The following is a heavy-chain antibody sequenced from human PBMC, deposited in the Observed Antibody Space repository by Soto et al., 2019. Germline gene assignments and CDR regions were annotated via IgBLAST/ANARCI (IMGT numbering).Heavy chain of an antibody. CDR1: GDSISSSNYF. V-gene: IGHV4-39*07. D-gene: IGHD4-17*01. J-gene: IGHJ4*02. Sequence: PSETLSLTCTVSGDSISSSNYFWGWIRQPPGKGLEWIGTIFYSGSTYYNPSLKSRVTISVDTSKNQFSLKLSSVTAADTAVYYCARSSQSTVTTVDYWGQGTLVTVSS. CDR2: IFYSGST. CDR3: ARSSQSTVTTVDY.